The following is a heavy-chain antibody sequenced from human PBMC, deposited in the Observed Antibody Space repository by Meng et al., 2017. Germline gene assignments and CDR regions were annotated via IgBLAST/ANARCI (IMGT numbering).Heavy chain of an antibody. CDR1: GGSISSGGYS. CDR3: ARDGGSYDSSGYYY. J-gene: IGHJ4*02. V-gene: IGHV4-30-2*01. D-gene: IGHD3-22*01. Sequence: QLQLQESGSGLVKPSQTLSLTCAGSGGSISSGGYSWSWIRQPPGKGLEWIGYIYHSGSTYYNPSLKSRVTISVDRSKNQFSLKLSSVTAADTAVYYCARDGGSYDSSGYYYWGQGTLVTVSS. CDR2: IYHSGST.